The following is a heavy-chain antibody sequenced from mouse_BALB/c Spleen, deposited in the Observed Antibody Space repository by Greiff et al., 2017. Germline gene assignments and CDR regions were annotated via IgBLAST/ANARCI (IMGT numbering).Heavy chain of an antibody. Sequence: EVQLVESGGGLVKPGGSLKLSCAASGFTFSSYAMSWVRQSPEKRLEWVAEISSGGSYTYYPDTVTGRFTISRDNAKNTLYLEMSSLRSEDTAMYCCATGSAWFAYWGQGTLVTVSA. CDR3: ATGSAWFAY. V-gene: IGHV5-9-4*01. CDR2: ISSGGSYT. CDR1: GFTFSSYA. D-gene: IGHD4-1*01. J-gene: IGHJ3*01.